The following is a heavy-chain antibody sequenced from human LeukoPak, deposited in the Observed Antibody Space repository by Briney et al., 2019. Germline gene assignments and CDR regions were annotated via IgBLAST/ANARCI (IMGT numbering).Heavy chain of an antibody. J-gene: IGHJ3*02. V-gene: IGHV3-23*01. Sequence: GGSLRLSCAASGFTFSSYAMSWVRQAPGKGLEGVSAISGSGGSTYYADSVKGRFTISRDNSKNTLYLQMNSLRAEDTAVYYCAKDSGNYGSGSFDAFDIWGQGTMVTVSS. D-gene: IGHD3-10*01. CDR2: ISGSGGST. CDR3: AKDSGNYGSGSFDAFDI. CDR1: GFTFSSYA.